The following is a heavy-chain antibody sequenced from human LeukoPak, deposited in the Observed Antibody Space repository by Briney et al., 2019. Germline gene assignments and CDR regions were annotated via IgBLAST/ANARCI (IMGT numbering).Heavy chain of an antibody. CDR1: GGSFSGYY. CDR2: INHSGST. D-gene: IGHD3-3*01. V-gene: IGHV4-34*01. CDR3: ARTYYDFGSGYLYYFDY. J-gene: IGHJ4*02. Sequence: PSETLSLTCAGYGGSFSGYYWSWIRQPPGKGLEWIGEINHSGSTNYNPSLKRRGTISVGTSKNRSPPKLSPVTAADTAVYYCARTYYDFGSGYLYYFDYWGQGTLVTVSS.